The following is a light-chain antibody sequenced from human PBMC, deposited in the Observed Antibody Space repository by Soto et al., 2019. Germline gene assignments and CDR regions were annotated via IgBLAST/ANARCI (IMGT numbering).Light chain of an antibody. V-gene: IGLV1-44*01. CDR3: ASWDVSRKGVV. CDR1: SSNIVSNT. CDR2: SND. Sequence: QSVLTQPPSASGTPGQRVTISCSGSSSNIVSNTVTWYQHLPGTAPKLLIYSNDQRPSGVPDRFSGSKSGTSASLAISGLQSEDEADYYCASWDVSRKGVVFGGGTKLTVL. J-gene: IGLJ2*01.